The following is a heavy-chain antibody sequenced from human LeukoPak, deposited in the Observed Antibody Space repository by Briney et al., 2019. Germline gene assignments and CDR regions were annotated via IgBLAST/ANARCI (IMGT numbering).Heavy chain of an antibody. Sequence: ASVKVSCKSSGYSFRSYGISWVRQAPGQGLEWMGWISAYTGHANYAQKFRGRIILTTDTSTSTVYMEMRSLRSDDTAVYYCATGIVVVTAIHALDAFDIWGQGTMVTVSS. CDR1: GYSFRSYG. V-gene: IGHV1-18*01. CDR2: ISAYTGHA. D-gene: IGHD2-21*02. J-gene: IGHJ3*02. CDR3: ATGIVVVTAIHALDAFDI.